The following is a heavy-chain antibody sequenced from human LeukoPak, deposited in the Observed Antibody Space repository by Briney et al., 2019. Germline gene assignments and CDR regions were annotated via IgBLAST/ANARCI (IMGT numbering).Heavy chain of an antibody. CDR1: GGSFSGYY. V-gene: IGHV4-34*01. CDR3: ARQQLQRGHNWFDP. CDR2: INHSGST. Sequence: PSETLSLTCAVYGGSFSGYYWSSIRQPPGKGLEWIGEINHSGSTNYNPSLKSRVTISVDTSKNQFSLKLSSVTAADTAVYYCARQQLQRGHNWFDPWGQGTLVTVSS. J-gene: IGHJ5*02. D-gene: IGHD6-13*01.